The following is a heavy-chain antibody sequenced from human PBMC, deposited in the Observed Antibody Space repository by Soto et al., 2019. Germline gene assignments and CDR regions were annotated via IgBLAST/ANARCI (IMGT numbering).Heavy chain of an antibody. J-gene: IGHJ4*02. CDR2: VSDGGGNV. D-gene: IGHD3-3*01. CDR1: GLTFSSFA. CDR3: AKDFERSAFDH. Sequence: GGSLRLSCAASGLTFSSFAMHWVRQSPGRGLEWVSMVSDGGGNVYYAGSVKGRFTISRDNYKDIVYLQISSLTSDDTAVYYCAKDFERSAFDHWGQGTPVTVSS. V-gene: IGHV3-23*01.